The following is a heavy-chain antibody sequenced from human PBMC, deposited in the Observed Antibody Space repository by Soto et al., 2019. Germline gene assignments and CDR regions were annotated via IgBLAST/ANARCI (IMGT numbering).Heavy chain of an antibody. J-gene: IGHJ3*02. Sequence: SETLSLTCTVSSDSISSYYWSWIRQPPGKRLEWIGYISYSGSTDYNPSLKSRVTISVDTSKNQFSLKLSSVTAADTAVYYCASMDMGVVVAADDAFDIWGQGTMVTVSS. CDR3: ASMDMGVVVAADDAFDI. V-gene: IGHV4-59*08. CDR2: ISYSGST. CDR1: SDSISSYY. D-gene: IGHD2-15*01.